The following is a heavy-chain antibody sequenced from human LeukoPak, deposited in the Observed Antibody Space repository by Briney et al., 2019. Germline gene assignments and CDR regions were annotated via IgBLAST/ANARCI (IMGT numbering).Heavy chain of an antibody. CDR1: GFSFSNAW. J-gene: IGHJ4*02. D-gene: IGHD5-24*01. CDR3: ARDPHGYNSYFDY. Sequence: GGSLRLSCAASGFSFSNAWMSWVRQAPGKGLEWVSVIYTDGSTYYADSVKGRFTISRDISRNTVHLQMNSLRAGDTAVYYCARDPHGYNSYFDYWGQGTLVTVSS. V-gene: IGHV3-53*01. CDR2: IYTDGST.